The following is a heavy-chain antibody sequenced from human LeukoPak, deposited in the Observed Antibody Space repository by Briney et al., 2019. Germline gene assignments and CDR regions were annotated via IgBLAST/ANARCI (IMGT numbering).Heavy chain of an antibody. Sequence: PGGSLRLSCAASGFTFSSYSMNWVRQAPGKGLEWVSSISSSSSYIYYADSVKGRFTISRDNAKNSLYLQMNSLRAEDTAVYYCARDYYGSGRPYRDAFDIWGQGTMVTVSS. CDR2: ISSSSSYI. CDR3: ARDYYGSGRPYRDAFDI. J-gene: IGHJ3*02. V-gene: IGHV3-21*01. D-gene: IGHD3-10*01. CDR1: GFTFSSYS.